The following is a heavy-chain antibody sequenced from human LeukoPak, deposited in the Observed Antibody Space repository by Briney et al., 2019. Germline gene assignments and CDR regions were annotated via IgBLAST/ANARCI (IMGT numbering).Heavy chain of an antibody. Sequence: GASVKVSCKASGGTFSSYAISWVRQAPGQGLGWMGWINPNNGGTKYGTNYAQKFQGRVTMTSDTSISTVYMEVSRLRSDDTAVYYCARDGNDGWYPYYFDYWGQGTLVTVSS. V-gene: IGHV1-2*02. CDR2: INPNNGGT. D-gene: IGHD6-19*01. J-gene: IGHJ4*02. CDR1: GGTFSSYA. CDR3: ARDGNDGWYPYYFDY.